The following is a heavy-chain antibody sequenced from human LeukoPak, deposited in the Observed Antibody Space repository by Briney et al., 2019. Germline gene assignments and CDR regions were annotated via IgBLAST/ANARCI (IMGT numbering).Heavy chain of an antibody. CDR3: AKDHSSGWYSEPYFDY. J-gene: IGHJ4*02. Sequence: PGGSLRLAWAASGFTFSSYGMHWVRQVPGKGLGWVAVISYDGSNKYYADSVKGRFTISRDNSKNTLYLQMNSLRAEDTAVYYCAKDHSSGWYSEPYFDYWGQGTLVTVSS. CDR2: ISYDGSNK. D-gene: IGHD6-19*01. V-gene: IGHV3-30*18. CDR1: GFTFSSYG.